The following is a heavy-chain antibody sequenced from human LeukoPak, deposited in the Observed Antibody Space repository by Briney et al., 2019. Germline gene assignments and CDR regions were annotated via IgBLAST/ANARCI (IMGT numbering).Heavy chain of an antibody. Sequence: SETLSLTCTVSGGSISSGGYYWSWIRQHPGKGLEWIGYIYYSGSTYYNPSLKSRVTISVDTSKNQFSLKLSSVTAADTAVYYCAVCRGANSFTFDYWGQGTLVTVSS. CDR2: IYYSGST. CDR1: GGSISSGGYY. J-gene: IGHJ4*02. CDR3: AVCRGANSFTFDY. V-gene: IGHV4-31*03. D-gene: IGHD1-26*01.